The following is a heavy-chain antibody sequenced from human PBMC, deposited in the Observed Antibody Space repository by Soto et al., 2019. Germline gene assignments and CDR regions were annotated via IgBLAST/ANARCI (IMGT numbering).Heavy chain of an antibody. D-gene: IGHD3-22*01. V-gene: IGHV3-74*01. CDR1: GFTLSSYW. Sequence: PGGSLRLSCAACGFTLSSYWMHWVRQAPGKGLVWVSRINSDGSSTSYADSVKGRFTISRDKAKNTLYLQMNSLRAEDTAVYYCARGFDSSGDYLDAFDIWGQGTMVTVSS. CDR2: INSDGSST. CDR3: ARGFDSSGDYLDAFDI. J-gene: IGHJ3*02.